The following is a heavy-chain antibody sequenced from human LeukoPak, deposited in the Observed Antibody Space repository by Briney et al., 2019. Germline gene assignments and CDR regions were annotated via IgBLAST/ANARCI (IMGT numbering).Heavy chain of an antibody. D-gene: IGHD6-13*01. CDR3: AKGGIRSGAFDI. V-gene: IGHV4-59*01. CDR1: GGSISNYF. CDR2: IYYSGST. Sequence: KGSERDSLTCTVSGGSISNYFWTWTRQPPGKGLEWIGYIYYSGSTNCDASLKSRVTISVDTSKNRFSLKLSSVTAADTAVYFCAKGGIRSGAFDIWGQ. J-gene: IGHJ3*02.